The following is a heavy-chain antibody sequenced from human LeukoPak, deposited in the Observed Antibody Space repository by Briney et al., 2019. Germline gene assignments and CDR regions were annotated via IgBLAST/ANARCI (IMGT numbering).Heavy chain of an antibody. V-gene: IGHV4-34*01. D-gene: IGHD5-18*01. CDR3: ARGREGYSYAVDY. Sequence: KASETLSLTCAVYCGSFSGYYWSWIRQPPGKRLEWIGEINHSGSTNYNPSLKSRVTISVDTSKNQFSLKLSSVTAADTAVYYCARGREGYSYAVDYWGQGTLVTVSS. CDR1: CGSFSGYY. J-gene: IGHJ4*02. CDR2: INHSGST.